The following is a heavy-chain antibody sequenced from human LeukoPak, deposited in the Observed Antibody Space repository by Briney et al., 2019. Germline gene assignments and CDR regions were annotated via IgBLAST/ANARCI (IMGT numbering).Heavy chain of an antibody. J-gene: IGHJ4*02. Sequence: GSLRLSCAASGFIFSTYPMSWVRQAPGKGLEWVSAITGNSDNTYYADSVKGRFTISRDNSKNALSLQMNSLRVEDTAVYYCAKENPVGGTNYFDYWGQGTLVTVSS. V-gene: IGHV3-23*01. CDR3: AKENPVGGTNYFDY. CDR2: ITGNSDNT. D-gene: IGHD1-26*01. CDR1: GFIFSTYP.